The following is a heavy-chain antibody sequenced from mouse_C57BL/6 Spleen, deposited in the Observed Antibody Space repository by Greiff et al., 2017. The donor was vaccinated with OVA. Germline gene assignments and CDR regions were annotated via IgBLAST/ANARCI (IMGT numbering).Heavy chain of an antibody. CDR3: TIYGRSYEFAY. V-gene: IGHV14-4*01. CDR2: IDPENGDT. CDR1: GFNIKDDY. D-gene: IGHD1-1*01. J-gene: IGHJ3*01. Sequence: EVQLQQSGAELVRPGASVKLSCTASGFNIKDDYMHWVKQRPEQGLEWIGWIDPENGDTEYASKFQGKATITADTTSNTAYLQLSSLTSEDTAVYYCTIYGRSYEFAYWGQGTLVTVSA.